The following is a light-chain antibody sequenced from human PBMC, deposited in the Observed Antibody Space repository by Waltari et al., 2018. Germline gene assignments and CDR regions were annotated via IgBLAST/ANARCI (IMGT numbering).Light chain of an antibody. CDR1: QSISTW. CDR2: KAS. CDR3: QQYSTYSRT. V-gene: IGKV1-5*03. J-gene: IGKJ2*01. Sequence: DMQMTQSPSTLSASVGARVTITCRASQSISTWLAWYQQKPGKAPKLLIYKASSLEGGVPSRFSGSGSGTEFTLTISSLQPDDFATYYCQQYSTYSRTFGQGTKLEIK.